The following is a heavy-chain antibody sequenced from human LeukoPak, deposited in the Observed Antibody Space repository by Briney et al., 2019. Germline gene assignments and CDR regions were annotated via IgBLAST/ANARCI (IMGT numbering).Heavy chain of an antibody. Sequence: SQTLSLTCTVSGGSISSGSYYWRWIRQPAGKGLEWIVRIYTSGSTNYNPSLKSRATISVDTSKNQFSLKLSSVTAADTAVYYCARESGYSYGFWFDYWGQGTLVTVSS. D-gene: IGHD5-18*01. CDR3: ARESGYSYGFWFDY. CDR2: IYTSGST. J-gene: IGHJ4*02. V-gene: IGHV4-61*02. CDR1: GGSISSGSYY.